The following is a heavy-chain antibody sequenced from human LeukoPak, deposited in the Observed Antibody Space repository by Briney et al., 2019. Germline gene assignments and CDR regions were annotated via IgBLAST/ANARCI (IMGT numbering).Heavy chain of an antibody. Sequence: SETLSLTCTVSGGSISSGSYYWSWIRQPAGKGLEWIGRIYTSGSTNYNPSLKSRVTISVDTSKNQFSLKLSSVTAADTAVYYCARALRLHDFWSGYPYYYFDYWGQGTLVTVSS. CDR2: IYTSGST. J-gene: IGHJ4*02. CDR1: GGSISSGSYY. D-gene: IGHD3-3*01. CDR3: ARALRLHDFWSGYPYYYFDY. V-gene: IGHV4-61*02.